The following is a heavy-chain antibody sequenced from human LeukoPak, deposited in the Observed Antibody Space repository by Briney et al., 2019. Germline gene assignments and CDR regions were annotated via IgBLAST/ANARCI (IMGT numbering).Heavy chain of an antibody. J-gene: IGHJ4*02. CDR1: GGSISSGGYY. Sequence: SQTLSLTCTVSGGSISSGGYYWSWIRQHPGKGLEWIGYIYYSGSTYYNPSLKSRVTISVDRSKNQFSLKLSSVTAADTAVYYCARGFYYDSAFDYWGQGTLVTVSS. D-gene: IGHD3-22*01. CDR3: ARGFYYDSAFDY. CDR2: IYYSGST. V-gene: IGHV4-31*03.